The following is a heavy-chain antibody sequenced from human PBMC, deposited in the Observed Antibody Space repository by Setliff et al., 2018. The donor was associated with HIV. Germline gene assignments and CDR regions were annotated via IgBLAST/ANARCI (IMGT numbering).Heavy chain of an antibody. V-gene: IGHV3-64*02. CDR2: ISSDGGST. CDR1: GFTFSRNA. D-gene: IGHD2-15*01. J-gene: IGHJ4*02. Sequence: PGESLKISCAVSGFTFSRNAMHWVRQAPGKGLEYVSAISSDGGSTFYADSVKGRFSISRDNSKNTLYLQMGSLRNEDMAVYYCARVSVGGSIDFWGQGTLVTVSS. CDR3: ARVSVGGSIDF.